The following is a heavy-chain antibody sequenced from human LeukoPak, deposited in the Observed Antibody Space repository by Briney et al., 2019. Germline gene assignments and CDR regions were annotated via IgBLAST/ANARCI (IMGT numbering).Heavy chain of an antibody. CDR3: ARERGYYYYDSSGYSWIPDY. J-gene: IGHJ4*02. V-gene: IGHV4-30-4*01. CDR2: IYYSGST. Sequence: SETLSLTCTVSGGSISSGDYYWSWIRQPPGKGLEWIRYIYYSGSTYYNPSLKSRVTISVDTSKNQFSLKLSSVTAADTAVYYCARERGYYYYDSSGYSWIPDYWGQGTLVTVSS. D-gene: IGHD3-22*01. CDR1: GGSISSGDYY.